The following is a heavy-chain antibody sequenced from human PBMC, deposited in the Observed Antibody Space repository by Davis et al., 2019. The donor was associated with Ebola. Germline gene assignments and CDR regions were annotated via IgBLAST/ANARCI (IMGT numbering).Heavy chain of an antibody. CDR3: ARGARGIDWYFDL. CDR2: ISYDGSNK. V-gene: IGHV3-30*03. D-gene: IGHD2-21*01. CDR1: GFTFSSYG. Sequence: GESLKISCAASGFTFSSYGMHWVRQAPGKGLEWVAVISYDGSNKYYADSVKGRFTISRDNSKNTLYLQMNSLRAEDTAVYYCARGARGIDWYFDLWGRGTLVTVSS. J-gene: IGHJ2*01.